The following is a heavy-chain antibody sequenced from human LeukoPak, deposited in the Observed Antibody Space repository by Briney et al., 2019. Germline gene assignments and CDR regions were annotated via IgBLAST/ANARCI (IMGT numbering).Heavy chain of an antibody. CDR2: IIPIFGTA. CDR3: ARVVGYCSSTSCYRPLGYFDY. D-gene: IGHD2-2*01. CDR1: GGTFSSYA. V-gene: IGHV1-69*13. Sequence: VASVKVSCKASGGTFSSYAISWVRQAPGQGLEWVGGIIPIFGTANYAQKFQARVTITADESTSTAYMELSSLRSEDTAVYYCARVVGYCSSTSCYRPLGYFDYWGQGTLVTVSS. J-gene: IGHJ4*02.